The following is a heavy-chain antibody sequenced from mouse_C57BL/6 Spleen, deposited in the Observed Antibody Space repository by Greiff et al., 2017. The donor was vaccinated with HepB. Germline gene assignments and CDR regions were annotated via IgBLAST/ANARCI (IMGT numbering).Heavy chain of an antibody. V-gene: IGHV1-69*01. CDR1: GYTFTSYW. D-gene: IGHD1-1*01. J-gene: IGHJ1*03. Sequence: VQLQQPGAELVMPGASVKLSCKASGYTFTSYWMHWVKQRPGQGLEWIGEIDPSDSYTNYNQKFKGKSTLTVDKASSTAYMPLSSLTSEDSAVYDCERWSTTVVAHWYFDGWGTGTTVTVAS. CDR3: ERWSTTVVAHWYFDG. CDR2: IDPSDSYT.